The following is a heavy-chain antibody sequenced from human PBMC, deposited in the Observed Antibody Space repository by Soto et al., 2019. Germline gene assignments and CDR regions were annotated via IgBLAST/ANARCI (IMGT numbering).Heavy chain of an antibody. Sequence: EVQLVESGGGLVQPGESLRLSCAVSGFTFSSYWMHWVRQAPGKGLVWVSRINSDGSRTNYADSVKGRFTVSRDNAKNTQYLQMNSLRAEDTAVYYCARVLTGSWNWFDPWGQGSLVTVSS. J-gene: IGHJ5*02. D-gene: IGHD6-13*01. CDR2: INSDGSRT. CDR3: ARVLTGSWNWFDP. CDR1: GFTFSSYW. V-gene: IGHV3-74*01.